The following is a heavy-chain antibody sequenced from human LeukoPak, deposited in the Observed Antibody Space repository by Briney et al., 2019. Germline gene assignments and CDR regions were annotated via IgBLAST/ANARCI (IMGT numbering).Heavy chain of an antibody. J-gene: IGHJ4*02. D-gene: IGHD3-16*01. Sequence: PGGSLRLSCAGSGFTFSSYEMNWVRQAPGKGLEWVSYISSSGNTIYYADSVKGRFTISRDNAKNSLYLQMNSLRAEDTAVYYCARVSWGSVDYWGQGTLVTVSS. CDR3: ARVSWGSVDY. V-gene: IGHV3-48*03. CDR2: ISSSGNTI. CDR1: GFTFSSYE.